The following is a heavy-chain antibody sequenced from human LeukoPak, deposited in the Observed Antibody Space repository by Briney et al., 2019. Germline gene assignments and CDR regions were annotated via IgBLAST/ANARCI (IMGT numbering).Heavy chain of an antibody. J-gene: IGHJ6*03. D-gene: IGHD4-17*01. CDR3: ARSYGDYVNYYYYYYMDV. Sequence: PGGSPRLSCAASGFTVSSNYMSWVRQAPGKGLEWVSVIYSGGSTYYADSVKGRFTISRDNSKNTLYLQMNSLRAEDTAVYYCARSYGDYVNYYYYYYMDVWGKGTTVTVSS. CDR1: GFTVSSNY. CDR2: IYSGGST. V-gene: IGHV3-53*01.